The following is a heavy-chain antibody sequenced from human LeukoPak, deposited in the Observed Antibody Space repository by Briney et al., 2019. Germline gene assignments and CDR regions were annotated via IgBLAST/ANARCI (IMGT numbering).Heavy chain of an antibody. J-gene: IGHJ3*02. CDR2: IDYSGST. D-gene: IGHD2-8*01. Sequence: PSQTLSLTCTVSGGSISSADYYWSWIRQPPGKGLEWLGYIDYSGSTYYNPSLKSRVTISVDTSKNQFSLKLSSVTAADTAVYYCARTLGYCTNGVCPWAFDIWGQGTMLTVSS. CDR3: ARTLGYCTNGVCPWAFDI. CDR1: GGSISSADYY. V-gene: IGHV4-30-4*01.